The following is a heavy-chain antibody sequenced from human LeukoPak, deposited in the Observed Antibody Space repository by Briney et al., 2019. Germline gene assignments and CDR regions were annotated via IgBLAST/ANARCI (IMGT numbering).Heavy chain of an antibody. V-gene: IGHV1-2*06. D-gene: IGHD5-24*01. CDR3: ARDRRKRDGYNSVDAFDI. Sequence: ASVKVSCKASGYTFTSYYMHWVRQAPGQGLEWMGRINPNSGGTNYAQKFQGRVTMTRDTSISTAYMELSRLRSDDTAVYYCARDRRKRDGYNSVDAFDIWGQGTMVTVSS. CDR2: INPNSGGT. CDR1: GYTFTSYY. J-gene: IGHJ3*02.